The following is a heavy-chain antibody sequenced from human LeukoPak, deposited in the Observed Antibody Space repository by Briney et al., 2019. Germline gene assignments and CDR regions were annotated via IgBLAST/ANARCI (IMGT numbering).Heavy chain of an antibody. Sequence: GGSLRLSCAASGFTFSSYAMSWVRQAPGKGLEWVSAISGSGGSTYYADSVKGRFTISGDNSKNTLYLQMNSLRAEDTAVYYCASSKQSYSSSWYYFDYWGQGTLVTVSS. J-gene: IGHJ4*02. V-gene: IGHV3-23*01. D-gene: IGHD6-13*01. CDR1: GFTFSSYA. CDR2: ISGSGGST. CDR3: ASSKQSYSSSWYYFDY.